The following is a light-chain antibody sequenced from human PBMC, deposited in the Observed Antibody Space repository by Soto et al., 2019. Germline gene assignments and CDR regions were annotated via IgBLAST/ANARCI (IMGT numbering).Light chain of an antibody. J-gene: IGKJ3*01. Sequence: EIVLTQSPATLSLSQGERAILSCRASQSVGTYLAWYQQKPGQAPRLLIYDASNRATGIPARFGGSGSGTDFTLTINSLEPEDFAVYYCQQRSNWPGTFGPGTKVDIK. CDR2: DAS. CDR3: QQRSNWPGT. V-gene: IGKV3-11*01. CDR1: QSVGTY.